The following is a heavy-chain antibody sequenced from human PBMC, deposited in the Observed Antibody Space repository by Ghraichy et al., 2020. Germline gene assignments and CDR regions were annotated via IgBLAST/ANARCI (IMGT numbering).Heavy chain of an antibody. J-gene: IGHJ4*02. D-gene: IGHD3-9*01. V-gene: IGHV4-34*01. Sequence: SETLSLTCAVYGGSFSGYYWSWIRQPPGKGLEWIGEINHSGSTNYNPSLKSRVTISVDTSKNQFSLKLSSVTAADTAVYYCARFDISGLMLDYYFDYWGQGTLVTVSS. CDR3: ARFDISGLMLDYYFDY. CDR1: GGSFSGYY. CDR2: INHSGST.